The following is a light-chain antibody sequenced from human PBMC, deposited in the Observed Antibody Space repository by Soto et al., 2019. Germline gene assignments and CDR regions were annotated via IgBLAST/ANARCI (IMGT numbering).Light chain of an antibody. J-gene: IGLJ1*01. CDR3: SSYADSNSYV. CDR1: SSDVGGYNY. V-gene: IGLV2-8*01. CDR2: EVT. Sequence: QSVLTQPPSASGSPGQSATISCTGTSSDVGGYNYVYWYQQHPGKAPKLMVYEVTKRPSGVPDRFSGSKSGNTASLTVSGLQAEDEADYYCSSYADSNSYVFGTGTKLTVL.